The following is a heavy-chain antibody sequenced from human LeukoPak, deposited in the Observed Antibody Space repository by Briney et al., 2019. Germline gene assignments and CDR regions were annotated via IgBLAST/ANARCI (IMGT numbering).Heavy chain of an antibody. CDR2: IYHSGST. CDR3: ARGSYGYN. V-gene: IGHV4-30-2*01. CDR1: GGSISSGGYS. D-gene: IGHD5-18*01. J-gene: IGHJ4*02. Sequence: PSETLSLTCAVSGGSISSGGYSWSWIRQPPGKGLEWIGYIYHSGSTYYNPSLKSRVTISVDTSKNQFSLKLSSVTAADTAVYYCARGSYGYNWGQGTLVTVSS.